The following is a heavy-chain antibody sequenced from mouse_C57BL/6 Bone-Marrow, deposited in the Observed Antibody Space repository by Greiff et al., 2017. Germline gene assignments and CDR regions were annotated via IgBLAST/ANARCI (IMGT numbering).Heavy chain of an antibody. J-gene: IGHJ3*01. CDR1: GFSLSTFGMG. D-gene: IGHD1-1*01. Sequence: QVTLKESGPGLLQPSQTLSLTCSFSGFSLSTFGMGVGWISKPSGKGLEWLAHIWWDDDKSHNQALKSRLSISKDTSNTQLFLNIAIADTADTATYYCARANYGSRTWFAYWGQCTLVTVSA. CDR2: IWWDDDK. CDR3: ARANYGSRTWFAY. V-gene: IGHV8-8*01.